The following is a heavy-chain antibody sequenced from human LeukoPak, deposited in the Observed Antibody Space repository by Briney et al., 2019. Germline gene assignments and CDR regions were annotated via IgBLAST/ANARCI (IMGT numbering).Heavy chain of an antibody. CDR1: GGTFSSYA. CDR2: IIPILGIA. D-gene: IGHD3-9*01. CDR3: ARPPLGRYAWLHTGFDP. Sequence: SVKVSCKASGGTFSSYAISWVRQAPGQGLEWMGRIIPILGIANYAQKFQGRVTITADKSTSTAYMELSSLRSEDTAVYYCARPPLGRYAWLHTGFDPGGQGPLVTVSS. J-gene: IGHJ5*02. V-gene: IGHV1-69*04.